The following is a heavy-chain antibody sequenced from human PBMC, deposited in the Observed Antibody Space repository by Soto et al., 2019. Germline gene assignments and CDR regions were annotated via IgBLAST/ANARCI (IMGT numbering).Heavy chain of an antibody. J-gene: IGHJ6*03. D-gene: IGHD3-3*01. CDR2: MNPNSGNT. Sequence: GASVKVSCKASGYTFTSYDINWVRQATGQRLEWMGWMNPNSGNTGYAQKFQGRVTMTRNTSISTAYMELSSLRSEDTAVYYCARLGTYYDFWSGYYYYMDVWGKGTTVTVSS. CDR1: GYTFTSYD. CDR3: ARLGTYYDFWSGYYYYMDV. V-gene: IGHV1-8*01.